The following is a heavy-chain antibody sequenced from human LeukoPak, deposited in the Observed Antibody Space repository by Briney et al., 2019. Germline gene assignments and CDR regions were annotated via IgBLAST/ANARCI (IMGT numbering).Heavy chain of an antibody. Sequence: GGSLRLSCAASGCTFSGSAIHWVRQSFGKGLEWIGHIDKEKNSYATASAYAVSVEGRFTVSRDDSKNMAFLQMSGLKTEDTALYFCTRDSGTYNWLDPWGQGTLVTVSS. V-gene: IGHV3-73*01. CDR1: GCTFSGSA. D-gene: IGHD1-26*01. CDR2: IDKEKNSYAT. CDR3: TRDSGTYNWLDP. J-gene: IGHJ5*02.